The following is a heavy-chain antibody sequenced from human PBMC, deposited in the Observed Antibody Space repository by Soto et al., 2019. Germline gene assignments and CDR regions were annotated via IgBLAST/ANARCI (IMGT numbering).Heavy chain of an antibody. CDR1: GGTFSSYA. CDR3: ARDVSDYGDSGRAFDI. J-gene: IGHJ3*02. CDR2: IIPIFGTA. D-gene: IGHD4-17*01. V-gene: IGHV1-69*01. Sequence: VSCKASGGTFSSYAISWVRQAPGQGLEWMGGIIPIFGTANYAQKFQGRVTITADESTSTAYMELSSLRSEDTAVYYCARDVSDYGDSGRAFDIWGQWTMVTVS.